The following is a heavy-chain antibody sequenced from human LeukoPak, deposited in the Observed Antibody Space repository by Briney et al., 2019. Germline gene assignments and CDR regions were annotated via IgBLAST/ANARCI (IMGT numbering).Heavy chain of an antibody. Sequence: PGGSLRLSCAASGFTFSSYAMSWVRQAPGKGLEWVAYIQYDRTNEQYAHSVKGRFRISRDNSNNILYLQMNSLRTEDTAVYYCAKDRCSNGNGCYYYYMEVWGKGTTVTISS. CDR2: IQYDRTNE. CDR3: AKDRCSNGNGCYYYYMEV. D-gene: IGHD2-8*01. CDR1: GFTFSSYA. V-gene: IGHV3-30*02. J-gene: IGHJ6*03.